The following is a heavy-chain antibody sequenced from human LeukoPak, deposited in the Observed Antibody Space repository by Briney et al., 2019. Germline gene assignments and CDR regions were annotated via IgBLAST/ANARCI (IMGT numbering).Heavy chain of an antibody. V-gene: IGHV4-39*07. CDR1: GGSISSSSYY. CDR2: IYYSGST. CDR3: ARLGYCSGGSCYSFVDY. D-gene: IGHD2-15*01. J-gene: IGHJ4*02. Sequence: SETLSLTCTVSGGSISSSSYYWGWIRQPPGKGLEWIGSIYYSGSTYYNPSLKSRVTISVDKSKNQFSLKLSSVTAADTAVYYCARLGYCSGGSCYSFVDYWGQGTLVTVSS.